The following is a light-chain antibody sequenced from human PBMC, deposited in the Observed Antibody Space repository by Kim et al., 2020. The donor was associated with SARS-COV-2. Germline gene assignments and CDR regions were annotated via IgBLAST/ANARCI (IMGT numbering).Light chain of an antibody. J-gene: IGLJ3*02. CDR3: NSRDSSGNHWV. CDR2: GKN. CDR1: SLRSYY. Sequence: SSELTQDPTEYVTIRQPNTITDLGDSLRSYYASWYQQKPGQAPVLVIYGKNNRPSGIPDRFSGSSSGNTASLTITGAQAEDEADYYCNSRDSSGNHWVFG. V-gene: IGLV3-19*01.